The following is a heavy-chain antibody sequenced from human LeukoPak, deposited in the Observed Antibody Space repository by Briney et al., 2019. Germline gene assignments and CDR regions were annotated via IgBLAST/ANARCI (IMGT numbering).Heavy chain of an antibody. CDR3: ARSIDDYGDYAY. V-gene: IGHV4-34*01. CDR1: GGSFSGYY. J-gene: IGHJ4*02. D-gene: IGHD4-17*01. CDR2: INHSGST. Sequence: SETLSLTCAVYGGSFSGYYWSWIRQPPGKGLEWIGEINHSGSTNYNPSLKSRVTISVDTSKNQFSLKLSSVTAADTAVYYCARSIDDYGDYAYWGQGTLVTVSS.